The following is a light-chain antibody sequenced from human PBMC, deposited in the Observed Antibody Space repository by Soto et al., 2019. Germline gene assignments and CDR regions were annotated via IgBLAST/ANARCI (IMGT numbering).Light chain of an antibody. CDR2: DAS. CDR3: QQYNSYSPT. CDR1: QSISSW. J-gene: IGKJ2*01. Sequence: DIQMTKSPSTLSASVGDRVTITCRARQSISSWLFWYQQKPGNAPTLLSYDASSLESGVPSRFSGSPSGTEFALTIRSLQADDFATYYCQQYNSYSPTFGQGTKLQI. V-gene: IGKV1-5*01.